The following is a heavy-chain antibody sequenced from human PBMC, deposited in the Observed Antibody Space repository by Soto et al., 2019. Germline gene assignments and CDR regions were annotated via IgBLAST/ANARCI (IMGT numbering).Heavy chain of an antibody. CDR3: ARARIIATFDY. D-gene: IGHD6-13*01. CDR2: INVGNGNP. CDR1: GYTFTSYA. J-gene: IGHJ4*02. V-gene: IGHV1-3*01. Sequence: QVQLVQSGAEVKKPGASVKVSCKASGYTFTSYAMHWVRQAPGQRLEWMGWINVGNGNPKYSQRFQGRVTITRDTSASTAYMELSSLRSEDTAVYYCARARIIATFDYWGQGTLVTVSS.